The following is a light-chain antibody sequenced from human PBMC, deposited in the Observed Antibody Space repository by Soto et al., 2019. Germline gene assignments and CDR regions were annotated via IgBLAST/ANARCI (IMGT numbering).Light chain of an antibody. CDR3: LQHKSYPFT. CDR2: GAS. CDR1: QDISNY. V-gene: IGKV1-17*03. Sequence: DIQMTQSPSAMSASVGDRVTITCRASQDISNYVAWFQQRPGKVPKRLIYGASSLQSGVPSRFSGSGSGTEFTLTISSLQPEDFATYYCLQHKSYPFTFGQGTRLEIK. J-gene: IGKJ2*01.